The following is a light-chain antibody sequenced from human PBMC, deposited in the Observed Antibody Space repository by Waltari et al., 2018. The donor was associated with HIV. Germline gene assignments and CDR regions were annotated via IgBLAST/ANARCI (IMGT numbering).Light chain of an antibody. J-gene: IGLJ2*01. CDR1: SSNIGGNT. V-gene: IGLV1-44*01. CDR3: ASRDDSLNGPV. CDR2: SNH. Sequence: QSVLTQPPSASGTPGQRVTISCSGSSSNIGGNTVNWYQHLPRTAPKLLIYSNHQRPSGFPGRFSGSKSGTSSSLAIRGLQSEDEADYYCASRDDSLNGPVFGRGTKLTVL.